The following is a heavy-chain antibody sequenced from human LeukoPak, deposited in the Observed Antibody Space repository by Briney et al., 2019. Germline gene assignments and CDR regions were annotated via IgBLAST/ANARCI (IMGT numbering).Heavy chain of an antibody. CDR3: ARDWVYKIDY. CDR1: GFTFSSYV. CDR2: ISHDGII. J-gene: IGHJ4*02. V-gene: IGHV3-74*01. Sequence: GGSLRLSCETAGFTFSSYVMHWVRRTPGKGLVWVSRISHDGIISYADSVKGRFTISRDNAKNTLILQMNSLRVEDTAVYYCARDWVYKIDYWGRGTLVTVSS. D-gene: IGHD5-24*01.